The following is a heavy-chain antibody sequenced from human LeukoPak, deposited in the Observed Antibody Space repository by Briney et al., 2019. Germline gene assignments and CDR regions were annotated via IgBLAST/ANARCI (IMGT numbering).Heavy chain of an antibody. CDR1: GFTFSSYS. V-gene: IGHV3-23*01. D-gene: IGHD3-22*01. CDR3: AKDSRGYQDFFDY. Sequence: GGSLRLSCAASGFTFSSYSMNWVRQAPGKGLEWVSVISGSGGSTYYAASVKGRFTISRDNSRNTLYLQMNSLRAEDTAVYYCAKDSRGYQDFFDYWGQGTLVTVSS. J-gene: IGHJ4*02. CDR2: ISGSGGST.